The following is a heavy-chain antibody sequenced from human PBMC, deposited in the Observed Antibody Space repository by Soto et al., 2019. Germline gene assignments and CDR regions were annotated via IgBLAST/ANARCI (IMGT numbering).Heavy chain of an antibody. CDR3: STDSRFLEWSSYYYGMDV. CDR2: IKSKTHGGTT. D-gene: IGHD3-3*01. J-gene: IGHJ6*02. Sequence: QVPGKGLEWVGRIKSKTHGGTTDYAAPVKGRFTISRDDSKNTLYLQMNSLKTEDTAVYYCSTDSRFLEWSSYYYGMDVWGPGTAVTVSS. V-gene: IGHV3-15*01.